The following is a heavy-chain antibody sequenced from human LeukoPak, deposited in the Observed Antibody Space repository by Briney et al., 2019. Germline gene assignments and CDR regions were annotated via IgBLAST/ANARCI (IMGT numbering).Heavy chain of an antibody. D-gene: IGHD3-10*01. CDR2: ITGSGGGT. CDR1: GFTFSSCA. J-gene: IGHJ4*02. CDR3: AKDNRVWFGELLSLRPDY. Sequence: QSGGSLRLSCAASGFTFSSCAMSWVRQAPGKGLEWVSAITGSGGGTYYADSVKGRFTISRDNSKNTLYLQMSSLRADDTAVYYCAKDNRVWFGELLSLRPDYWGQGTLVTVSS. V-gene: IGHV3-23*01.